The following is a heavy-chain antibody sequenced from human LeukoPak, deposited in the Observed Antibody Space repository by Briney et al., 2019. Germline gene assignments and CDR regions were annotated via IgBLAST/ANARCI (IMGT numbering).Heavy chain of an antibody. D-gene: IGHD2-2*01. Sequence: GGSLRLSCAASGFSFGDYYMSWIRQAPGKGLEWVSYISSSGSTIYYADSVKGRFTISRDNAKNSLYLQMNSLRAEDTAVYYCASPFCTSCYPDAFDIWGQGTMVTVYS. J-gene: IGHJ3*02. CDR1: GFSFGDYY. CDR3: ASPFCTSCYPDAFDI. V-gene: IGHV3-11*01. CDR2: ISSSGSTI.